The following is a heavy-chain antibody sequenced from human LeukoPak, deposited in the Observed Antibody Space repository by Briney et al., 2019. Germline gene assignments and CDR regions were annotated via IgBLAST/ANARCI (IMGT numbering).Heavy chain of an antibody. Sequence: SETLSLTCAVYGGSFSGYYWSRIRQPPGKGLEWIGEINHSGSTNYNPSLKSRVTISIDTSKNQFSLKLSSVTAADTAVYYCARGRTVRGAIKFYYYMDVWGKGTTVTVSS. CDR1: GGSFSGYY. CDR2: INHSGST. V-gene: IGHV4-34*01. J-gene: IGHJ6*03. CDR3: ARGRTVRGAIKFYYYMDV. D-gene: IGHD3-10*01.